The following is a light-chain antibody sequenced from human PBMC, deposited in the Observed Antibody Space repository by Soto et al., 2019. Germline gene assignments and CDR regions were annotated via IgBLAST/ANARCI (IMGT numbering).Light chain of an antibody. CDR3: SSYTSINSRV. V-gene: IGLV2-14*03. CDR2: EVS. Sequence: QSALTQPASVSGAPGQSITISCAGTSTDVGGDNFVSWYQQYPGEAPKLIIYEVSNRPSGVSNRCSGSKSGNTASLTISVLQDEDEADCHCSSYTSINSRVFGTGTKLTVL. J-gene: IGLJ1*01. CDR1: STDVGGDNF.